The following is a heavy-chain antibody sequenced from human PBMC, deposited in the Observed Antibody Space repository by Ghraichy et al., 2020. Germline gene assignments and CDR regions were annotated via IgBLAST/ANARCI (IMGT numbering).Heavy chain of an antibody. Sequence: GESLNISCAASGFTFSSYGMHWVRQAPGKGLEWVAVIWYDGSNKYYADSVKGRFTISRDNSKNTLYLQMNSLRAEDTAVYYCARDAHYGSGSYYNYWGQGTLVTVSS. J-gene: IGHJ4*02. V-gene: IGHV3-33*01. CDR3: ARDAHYGSGSYYNY. D-gene: IGHD3-10*01. CDR1: GFTFSSYG. CDR2: IWYDGSNK.